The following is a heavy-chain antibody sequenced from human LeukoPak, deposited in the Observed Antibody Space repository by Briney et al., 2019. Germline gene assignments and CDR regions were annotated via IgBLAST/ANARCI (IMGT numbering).Heavy chain of an antibody. CDR1: GFTFSNSA. CDR2: ISIWGGSA. V-gene: IGHV3-23*01. CDR3: AKRLDTVAAQNWFDP. D-gene: IGHD6-25*01. J-gene: IGHJ5*02. Sequence: QTGGSLRLSYAASGFTFSNSAMSWVRQAPGKGLEWDSIISIWGGSAYYADSVKGRFTISRDNSQNTLFLQMNSLRADDTAVYYRAKRLDTVAAQNWFDPWGQGTLVTVSS.